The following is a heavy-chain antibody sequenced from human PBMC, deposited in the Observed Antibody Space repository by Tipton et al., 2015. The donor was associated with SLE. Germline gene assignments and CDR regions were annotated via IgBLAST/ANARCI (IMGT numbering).Heavy chain of an antibody. CDR3: ARTLLDYYYYMDV. Sequence: QLVQSGAEVKKPGASVKVSCKASGYTFNSYGISWVRQAPGQGLEWMGWISAYNLNTKYAQKLQGRVTMAIDTSTSTAYMELRSLTSDDTAVYYCARTLLDYYYYMDVWGKGTTVTVSS. V-gene: IGHV1-18*01. CDR2: ISAYNLNT. CDR1: GYTFNSYG. J-gene: IGHJ6*03.